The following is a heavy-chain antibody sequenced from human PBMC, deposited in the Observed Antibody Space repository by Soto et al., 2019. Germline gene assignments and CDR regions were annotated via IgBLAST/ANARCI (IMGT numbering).Heavy chain of an antibody. J-gene: IGHJ4*02. CDR1: GYTFTGYY. CDR2: INPNSGGT. Sequence: ASVKVSCKASGYTFTGYYMHWVRQAPGQGLEWMGWINPNSGGTNYAQKFQGWVTMTRDTSISTAYMELSRLRSDDTAVYYCAREVPWDYDSSGYYYDSGYFDYWGQGTLVTVSS. CDR3: AREVPWDYDSSGYYYDSGYFDY. V-gene: IGHV1-2*04. D-gene: IGHD3-22*01.